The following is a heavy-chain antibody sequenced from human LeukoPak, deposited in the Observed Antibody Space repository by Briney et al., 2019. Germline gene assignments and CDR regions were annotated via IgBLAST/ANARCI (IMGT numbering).Heavy chain of an antibody. Sequence: GGSLRLSCAASGFTFSRYEMNWVRQAPWRGVEWVSYINRSGSTINYADSVKGRFTICRDNAKNSLYLQMNSLRAEDTAVYYCARFGEFMYSYYGMDVWGKGTTVTVSS. CDR1: GFTFSRYE. CDR3: ARFGEFMYSYYGMDV. D-gene: IGHD3-10*01. CDR2: INRSGSTI. J-gene: IGHJ6*04. V-gene: IGHV3-48*03.